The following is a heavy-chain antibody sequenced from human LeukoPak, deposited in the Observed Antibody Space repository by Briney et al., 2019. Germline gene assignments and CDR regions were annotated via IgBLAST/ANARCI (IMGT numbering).Heavy chain of an antibody. V-gene: IGHV3-23*01. CDR2: ISGSGGST. J-gene: IGHJ4*02. Sequence: PGGSLRLSCAASGFTFNKYAMSWVRQAPGKGLEWVSSISGSGGSTYYADSVKGRFTISRDNSKNTLYLQMNSLRAENTAVYYCANGHRPRFDYWGQGTLVTVSS. D-gene: IGHD6-6*01. CDR3: ANGHRPRFDY. CDR1: GFTFNKYA.